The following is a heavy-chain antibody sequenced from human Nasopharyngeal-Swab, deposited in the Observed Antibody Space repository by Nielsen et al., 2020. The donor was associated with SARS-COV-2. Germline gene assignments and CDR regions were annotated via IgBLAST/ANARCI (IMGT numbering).Heavy chain of an antibody. CDR1: GFTFSSYA. J-gene: IGHJ3*02. CDR3: AKDYYDSSGYHPDAFDI. Sequence: GEPLKISCAASGFTFSSYAMSWVRQAPGKGLEWVSAISGSGGSTYYADSVKGRFTISRDNSKNTLYLQMNSLRAEDTAVYYCAKDYYDSSGYHPDAFDIWGQGTMVTVSS. V-gene: IGHV3-23*01. CDR2: ISGSGGST. D-gene: IGHD3-22*01.